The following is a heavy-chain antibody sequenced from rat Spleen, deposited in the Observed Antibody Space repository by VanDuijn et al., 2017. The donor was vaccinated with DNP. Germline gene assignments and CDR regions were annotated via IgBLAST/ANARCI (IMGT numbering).Heavy chain of an antibody. J-gene: IGHJ2*01. CDR1: GFTFDHYY. CDR3: ARQNNYFDY. Sequence: EVQLVESGGGLVLPGRSLKLSCAASGFTFDHYYMAWVRQAPMQGLEWVATISTSGSRTYYPDSVKGRFTSSRDNVKSSLYLQMNSLKSEDTATYYCARQNNYFDYWGQGVMVTVSS. V-gene: IGHV5-25*01. CDR2: ISTSGSRT.